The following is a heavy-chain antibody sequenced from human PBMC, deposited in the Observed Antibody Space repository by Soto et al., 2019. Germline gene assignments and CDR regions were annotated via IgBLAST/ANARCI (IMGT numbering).Heavy chain of an antibody. CDR1: GYTFTSYD. CDR2: MNPNSGNT. D-gene: IGHD4-17*01. Sequence: ASVKVSCKASGYTFTSYDINWVRQATGQRLEWMGWMNPNSGNTGYAQKFQGRVTMTRNTSISTAYMELSSLRSEDTAVYYCARRIYGDPPYYYYYMDVWGKGTTVTVSS. CDR3: ARRIYGDPPYYYYYMDV. J-gene: IGHJ6*03. V-gene: IGHV1-8*01.